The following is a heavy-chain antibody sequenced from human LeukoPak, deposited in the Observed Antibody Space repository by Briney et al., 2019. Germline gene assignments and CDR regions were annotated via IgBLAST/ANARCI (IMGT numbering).Heavy chain of an antibody. CDR2: ISVSGVTP. CDR1: GFAFSSYS. D-gene: IGHD1-7*01. J-gene: IGHJ5*02. CDR3: TRTAQYTCFDP. V-gene: IGHV3-23*01. Sequence: GGSLRLSCAASGFAFSSYSMSWARQAPGKGLEWASPISVSGVTPIYADPVKGGFTISRDNSKNTLYLQMDSLRAEDTAIYYVTRTAQYTCFDPWGQGTLVTVSS.